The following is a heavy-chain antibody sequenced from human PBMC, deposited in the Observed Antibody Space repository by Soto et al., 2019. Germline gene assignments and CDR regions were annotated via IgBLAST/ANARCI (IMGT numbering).Heavy chain of an antibody. J-gene: IGHJ4*02. D-gene: IGHD3-16*02. Sequence: GGSLRLSCAASGFTFDDYAMHWVRQAPGKGLEWVSGISWNSGSIGYADSVKGRFTISRDNAKNSLYLQMNSLRAEDTALYYCAKDMGDYIWGSYRPGFDYWGQGTLVTVSS. CDR2: ISWNSGSI. V-gene: IGHV3-9*01. CDR3: AKDMGDYIWGSYRPGFDY. CDR1: GFTFDDYA.